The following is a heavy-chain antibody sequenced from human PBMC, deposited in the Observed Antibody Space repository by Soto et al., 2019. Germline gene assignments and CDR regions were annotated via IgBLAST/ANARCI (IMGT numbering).Heavy chain of an antibody. CDR2: IYKGGSP. Sequence: QVQLQESGPGLMKPSETLSLTCAVSGASISAGYWSWIRQPPGKRLEYIGFIYKGGSPNYNPSLESRVTISPDKSKNQVSLKLTSVTAADTAVYYCARGEWFLRGYGMDVWGRGTTVTVS. CDR1: GASISAGY. D-gene: IGHD3-3*01. J-gene: IGHJ6*02. CDR3: ARGEWFLRGYGMDV. V-gene: IGHV4-59*01.